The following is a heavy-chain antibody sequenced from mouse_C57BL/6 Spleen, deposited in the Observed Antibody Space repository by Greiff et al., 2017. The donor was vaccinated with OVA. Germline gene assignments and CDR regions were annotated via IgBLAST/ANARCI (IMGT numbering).Heavy chain of an antibody. CDR2: INHSSGYT. V-gene: IGHV1-7*01. CDR1: GYTFTSYW. J-gene: IGHJ3*01. CDR3: ARGDYYGSSELAY. Sequence: VQLQQSGAELAKPGASVKLSCKASGYTFTSYWMHWVKQRPGQGLEWIGYINHSSGYTKYNQKFKDKATLTADKSSITAYRQLSSLTYEDSAVYYCARGDYYGSSELAYWGQGTLVTVSA. D-gene: IGHD1-1*01.